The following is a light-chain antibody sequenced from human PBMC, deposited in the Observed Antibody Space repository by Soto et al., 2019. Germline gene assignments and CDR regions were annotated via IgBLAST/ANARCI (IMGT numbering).Light chain of an antibody. Sequence: VMTQSPSTLSVAPGERVTLSCRASQGVSRKLAWYQHKSGQAPRLLIYGASTRATGIPARFSGSGSGTDFTLTISRLEPEDFAVYYCQQYGSSLTFGGGTKVDIK. CDR2: GAS. CDR1: QGVSRK. J-gene: IGKJ4*01. V-gene: IGKV3-15*01. CDR3: QQYGSSLT.